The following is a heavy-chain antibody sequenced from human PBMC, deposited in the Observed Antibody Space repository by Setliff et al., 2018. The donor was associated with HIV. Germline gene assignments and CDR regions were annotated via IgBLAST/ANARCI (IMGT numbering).Heavy chain of an antibody. CDR2: IYTSGNSRYT. CDR1: GASVTNVLYY. V-gene: IGHV4-61*10. D-gene: IGHD2-21*02. Sequence: SETLSLTCTVSGASVTNVLYYWSWLRQPAGKGLEWIGHIYTSGNSRYTNHNSSLESRVAISLDTSSNQFSLKLSSMTAADTAVYYCARDVGLCGVDCWPYFYFDLWGRGNLVTVSS. CDR3: ARDVGLCGVDCWPYFYFDL. J-gene: IGHJ2*01.